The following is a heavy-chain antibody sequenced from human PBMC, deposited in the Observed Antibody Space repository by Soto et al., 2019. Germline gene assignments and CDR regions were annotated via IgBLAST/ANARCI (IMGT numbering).Heavy chain of an antibody. CDR2: INPNSGGT. D-gene: IGHD7-27*01. CDR1: GYTFTGYY. CDR3: ARSLSGVQENGDAFDI. V-gene: IGHV1-2*04. J-gene: IGHJ3*02. Sequence: ASVKVSCKASGYTFTGYYMHWVRQAPGQGLEWMGWINPNSGGTNYAQKFQGWVTVTRDTSISTAYMELSRLRSDDTAVYYCARSLSGVQENGDAFDIWGQGTMVTVSS.